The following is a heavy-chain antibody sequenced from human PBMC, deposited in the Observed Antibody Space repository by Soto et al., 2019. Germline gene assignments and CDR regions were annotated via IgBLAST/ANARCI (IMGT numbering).Heavy chain of an antibody. D-gene: IGHD4-17*01. J-gene: IGHJ4*02. CDR2: IYYSGST. CDR1: GGSISSSSYY. CDR3: ARDYGDYVGGFLY. Sequence: PSETLSLTCTVSGGSISSSSYYWGWIRQPPGKGLEWIGSIYYSGSTYYNPSLKSRVTISVDTSKNQFSLKLSSVTAADTAVYYCARDYGDYVGGFLYRGQGTLVTVS. V-gene: IGHV4-39*02.